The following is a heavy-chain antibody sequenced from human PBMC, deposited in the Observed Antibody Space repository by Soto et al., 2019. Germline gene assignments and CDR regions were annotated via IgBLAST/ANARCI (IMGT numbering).Heavy chain of an antibody. CDR3: ARASQTWLPYYFDY. CDR2: INPNSGGT. Sequence: ASFKVSCKASGYTFTGYYMHCVRQAPGQGLEWMGWINPNSGGTNYAQKFQGWVTMTRDTSISTAYMAVSRLRSDDTAVYYCARASQTWLPYYFDYWGQGTLVTVSS. J-gene: IGHJ4*02. D-gene: IGHD6-19*01. CDR1: GYTFTGYY. V-gene: IGHV1-2*04.